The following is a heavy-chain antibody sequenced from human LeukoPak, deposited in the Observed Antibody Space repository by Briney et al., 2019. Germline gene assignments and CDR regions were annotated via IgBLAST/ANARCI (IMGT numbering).Heavy chain of an antibody. CDR1: GGSISSYY. V-gene: IGHV4-59*01. CDR3: AREKDTSSWYAWDY. Sequence: SETLSLTCTVSGGSISSYYWSWVRQPPGKGLEWIGYVYYSGSTNYNPSLKSRVTISVDTSKNQFSLKLSSVTAADTAVYYCAREKDTSSWYAWDYWGQGTLVTVSS. D-gene: IGHD6-13*01. CDR2: VYYSGST. J-gene: IGHJ4*02.